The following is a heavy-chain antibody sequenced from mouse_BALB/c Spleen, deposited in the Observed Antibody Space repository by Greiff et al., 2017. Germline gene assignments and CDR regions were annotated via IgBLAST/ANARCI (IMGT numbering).Heavy chain of an antibody. CDR3: AKGGLGDYYAMDY. CDR1: GFTFSSFG. CDR2: ISSGSSTI. V-gene: IGHV5-17*02. J-gene: IGHJ4*01. Sequence: EVKVVESGGGLVQPGGSRKLSCAASGFTFSSFGMHWVRQAPEKGLEWVAYISSGSSTIYYADTVKGRFTISRDNPKNTLFLQMTSLRSEDTAMYYCAKGGLGDYYAMDYWGQGTSVTVSS.